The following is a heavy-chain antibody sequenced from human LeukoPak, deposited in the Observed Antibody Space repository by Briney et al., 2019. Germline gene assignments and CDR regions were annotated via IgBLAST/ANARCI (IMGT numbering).Heavy chain of an antibody. D-gene: IGHD3-22*01. CDR2: IYYSGST. CDR1: GGSISSSSYY. Sequence: KASETLSLTCTVSGGSISSSSYYWGWIRQPPGKGLEWIGSIYYSGSTYYNPSLKSQVTISVDTSKNQFSLKLSSVTAADTAVYYCARPGYYDSSGYYYWGQGTLVTVSS. V-gene: IGHV4-39*01. J-gene: IGHJ4*02. CDR3: ARPGYYDSSGYYY.